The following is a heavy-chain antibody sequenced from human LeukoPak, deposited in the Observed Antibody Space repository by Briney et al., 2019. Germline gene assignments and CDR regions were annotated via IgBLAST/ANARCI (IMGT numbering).Heavy chain of an antibody. CDR1: GFTFSSYG. CDR3: AKEMHDYVWGCYRAPYDAFDI. Sequence: QPGGSLRLSCAASGFTFSSYGMHWVRQAPGKGLEWVAFIRYDGSNKYYADSVKGRLTISRDNSKNTLYLQMNSLRAEDTAVYYCAKEMHDYVWGCYRAPYDAFDIWGQGTMVTVSS. J-gene: IGHJ3*02. V-gene: IGHV3-30*02. D-gene: IGHD3-16*02. CDR2: IRYDGSNK.